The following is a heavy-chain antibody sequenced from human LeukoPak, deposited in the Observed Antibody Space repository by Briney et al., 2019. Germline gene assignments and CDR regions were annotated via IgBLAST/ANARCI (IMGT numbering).Heavy chain of an antibody. D-gene: IGHD2-21*02. CDR1: GGSISNYY. V-gene: IGHV4-59*12. Sequence: PSETLSLTCTVSGGSISNYYSIWIRQPPGKGLELIGYIYYSGTINYNPSLKSRVTISVDTSKNQLSLKLSSVAAADTAVYYCAGAYCGGDCYSGRTFDIWGQGTMVTVSS. J-gene: IGHJ3*02. CDR3: AGAYCGGDCYSGRTFDI. CDR2: IYYSGTI.